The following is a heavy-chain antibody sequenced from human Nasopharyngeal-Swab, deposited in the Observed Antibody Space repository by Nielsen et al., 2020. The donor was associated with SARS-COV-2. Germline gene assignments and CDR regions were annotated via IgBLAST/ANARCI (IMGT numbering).Heavy chain of an antibody. CDR2: INPNSGGT. CDR1: GYIFTSYY. J-gene: IGHJ6*02. V-gene: IGHV1-2*04. D-gene: IGHD5-24*01. CDR3: ARDRLGDGYNSYGMDV. Sequence: ASVKVSCKALGYIFTSYYMHWVRQAPGQGLEWMGWINPNSGGTNYAQKFQGWVTMTRDTSISTAYMELSRLRSDDTAVYYCARDRLGDGYNSYGMDVWGQGTTVTVSS.